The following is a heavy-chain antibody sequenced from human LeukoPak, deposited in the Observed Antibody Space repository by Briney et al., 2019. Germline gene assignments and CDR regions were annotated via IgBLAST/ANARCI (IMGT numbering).Heavy chain of an antibody. V-gene: IGHV1-8*03. D-gene: IGHD3-22*01. CDR3: ARGPYYYDSSGYYYHGVRDAFDI. Sequence: ASVKVACKASGYTFPSYDINWVRQATRQGREWMGWMNTNSGNTGYAQKFQGRVTITRNTSISTAYMELSSLRSEDTAVYYCARGPYYYDSSGYYYHGVRDAFDIWGQGTMVTVSS. CDR2: MNTNSGNT. J-gene: IGHJ3*02. CDR1: GYTFPSYD.